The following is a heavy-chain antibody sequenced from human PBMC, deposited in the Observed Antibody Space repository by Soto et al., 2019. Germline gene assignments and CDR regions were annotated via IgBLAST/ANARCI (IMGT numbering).Heavy chain of an antibody. CDR1: GGSISSGGYY. Sequence: SETLSLTCTVSGGSISSGGYYWSWIRQHPGKGLEWIGYIYYSGSTYYNPSLKSRVTISVDTSKNQFSLKLSSVTAADTAVYYCARDKDGYSYGYHYFDYWGQGTLVTVS. CDR2: IYYSGST. CDR3: ARDKDGYSYGYHYFDY. V-gene: IGHV4-31*03. D-gene: IGHD5-18*01. J-gene: IGHJ4*02.